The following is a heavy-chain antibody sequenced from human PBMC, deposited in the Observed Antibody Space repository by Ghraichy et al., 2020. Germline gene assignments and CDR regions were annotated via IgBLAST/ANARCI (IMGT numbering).Heavy chain of an antibody. V-gene: IGHV4-61*01. CDR3: ARNYIRGVSQFDP. CDR1: GDSVSSGIYY. CDR2: MFYSGNT. J-gene: IGHJ5*02. Sequence: SETLSLTCTVYGDSVSSGIYYWSWIRQPPGKGLEWIACMFYSGNTNYNPSLKSRVTISVDTSKNQFSLKLNSVTAADTAVYYCARNYIRGVSQFDPWGQGTLVTVSS. D-gene: IGHD3-10*02.